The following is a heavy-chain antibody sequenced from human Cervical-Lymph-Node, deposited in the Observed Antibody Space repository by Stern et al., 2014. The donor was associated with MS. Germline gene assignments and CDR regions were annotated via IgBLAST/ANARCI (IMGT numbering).Heavy chain of an antibody. D-gene: IGHD3-3*01. CDR3: ARNVWAFGVISPFDY. CDR1: GFTFSSHG. CDR2: IWFDGSNK. J-gene: IGHJ4*02. V-gene: IGHV3-33*01. Sequence: QVQLVQSGGGVVQPGRSRRLSCAASGFTFSSHGLHWVRQAPGQALDWVALIWFDGSNKYYADSVKGRFTISRDNSKNTLYLQMNSLRAEDTAVYYCARNVWAFGVISPFDYWGQGTLVTVSS.